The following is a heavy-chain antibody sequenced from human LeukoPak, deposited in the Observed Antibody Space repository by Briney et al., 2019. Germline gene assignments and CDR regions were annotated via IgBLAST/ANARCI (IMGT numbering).Heavy chain of an antibody. D-gene: IGHD6-19*01. CDR1: GFTFSSYA. V-gene: IGHV3-23*01. Sequence: GGSLRLSCAASGFTFSSYAMSWVRQAPGKGLELVSAISGSGGSTYYADSVKGRFTISRDNSKNTLYLQMNSLRAEDTAVYYCAKDAGYSSGWYGNWFDPWRQGTLVTVSS. CDR3: AKDAGYSSGWYGNWFDP. J-gene: IGHJ5*02. CDR2: ISGSGGST.